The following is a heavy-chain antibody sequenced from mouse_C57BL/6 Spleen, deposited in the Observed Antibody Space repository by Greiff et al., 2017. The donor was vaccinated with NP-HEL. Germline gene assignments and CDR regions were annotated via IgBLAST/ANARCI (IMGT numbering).Heavy chain of an antibody. CDR2: IWSGGST. J-gene: IGHJ3*01. CDR3: ARNSVDYYGSTQFAY. V-gene: IGHV2-2*01. CDR1: GFSLTSYG. Sequence: QVQLQQSGPGLVQPSQSLSITCTVSGFSLTSYGVHWVRQSPGKGLEWLGVIWSGGSTDYNAAFISRLSISKDNSKSQVFFKMNSLQADDTAIYYCARNSVDYYGSTQFAYWGQGTLVTVSA. D-gene: IGHD1-1*01.